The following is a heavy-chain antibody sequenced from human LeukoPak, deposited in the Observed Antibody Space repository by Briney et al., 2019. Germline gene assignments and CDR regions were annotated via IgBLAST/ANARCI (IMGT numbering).Heavy chain of an antibody. CDR1: GYSISSGYY. D-gene: IGHD3-3*01. J-gene: IGHJ3*02. CDR3: ARRYYDFWSGYFTGAFDI. V-gene: IGHV4-38-2*01. CDR2: IYHSGST. Sequence: PSETLSLTCAVSGYSISSGYYWGWIRQPPGKGLEWIVSIYHSGSTYYNPSLKSRVTISVDTSKNQFSLKLSSVSAADTAVYYCARRYYDFWSGYFTGAFDIWGQGTMVTVSS.